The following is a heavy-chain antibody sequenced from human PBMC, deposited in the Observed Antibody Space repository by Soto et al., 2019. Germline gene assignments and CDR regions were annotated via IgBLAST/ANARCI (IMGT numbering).Heavy chain of an antibody. CDR3: AREIDGWDYGMDV. CDR2: TYYRSKWYS. V-gene: IGHV6-1*01. CDR1: GESVSTNTAT. Sequence: SQTLSLTCDISGESVSTNTATWDWIRQSPSRGLEWLGRTYYRSKWYSYYAQSVKSRITINPDTSKNQFSLHLSSVTPEDMAVYYCAREIDGWDYGMDVWGQGTTVTVSS. J-gene: IGHJ6*02. D-gene: IGHD6-19*01.